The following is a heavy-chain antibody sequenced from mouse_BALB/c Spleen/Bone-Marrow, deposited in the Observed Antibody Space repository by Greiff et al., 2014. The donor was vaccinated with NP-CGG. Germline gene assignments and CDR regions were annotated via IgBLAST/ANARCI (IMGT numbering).Heavy chain of an antibody. CDR2: INSDGGST. CDR3: ARHGDYYGSSLFAY. Sequence: VQLQQPGGGLVQPGESLKLSCESNEYEFPSHDMSWVRKTPEKRLELVAAINSDGGSTYHPDTMERRFIISRDNSKKTLYLQMSSLRSEDTAFYYCARHGDYYGSSLFAYWGQGTLVTVSA. J-gene: IGHJ3*01. CDR1: EYEFPSHD. V-gene: IGHV5-2*01. D-gene: IGHD1-1*01.